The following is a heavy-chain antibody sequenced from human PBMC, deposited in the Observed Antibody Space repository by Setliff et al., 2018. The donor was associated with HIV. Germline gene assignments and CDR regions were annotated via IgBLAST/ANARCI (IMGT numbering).Heavy chain of an antibody. Sequence: SETLSLTCTVSGGPIDHYYWSWIRQPAGKGLEWIGRLYSRGSTTYSPSLRSRATMSADTSKNQFSLKLSSVTAADTAVYYCARGDAMTSLGAFDIWGQGTMVTVSS. J-gene: IGHJ3*02. CDR2: LYSRGST. D-gene: IGHD2-2*01. CDR3: ARGDAMTSLGAFDI. CDR1: GGPIDHYY. V-gene: IGHV4-4*07.